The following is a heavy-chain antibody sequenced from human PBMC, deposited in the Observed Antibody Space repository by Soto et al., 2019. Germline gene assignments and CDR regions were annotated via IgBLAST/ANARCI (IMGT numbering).Heavy chain of an antibody. CDR2: ISSSSSYI. V-gene: IGHV3-21*01. CDR3: ARHSEYPGGLDY. J-gene: IGHJ4*02. Sequence: GGSLRLSCAASGFTFNNYKMHWVRQAPGKGLEWVSSISSSSSYIYYADSLKGRFTISRDNAKNSLYLQVNGLRGEDTAVYFCARHSEYPGGLDYWGQGTLVTVSS. CDR1: GFTFNNYK.